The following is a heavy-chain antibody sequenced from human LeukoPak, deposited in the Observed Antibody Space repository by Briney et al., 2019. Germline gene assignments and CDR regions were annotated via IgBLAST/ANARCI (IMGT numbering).Heavy chain of an antibody. J-gene: IGHJ6*02. Sequence: GSLRLSCAASGFTFSSYAMHWVRQAPGKGLEWVAVISYDGSNKYYADSVKGRFTISRDNSKNTLYLQMNSLRAEDTAVYYCARDQAIFGVVSYYGMDVWGQGTTVTVSS. CDR2: ISYDGSNK. CDR1: GFTFSSYA. CDR3: ARDQAIFGVVSYYGMDV. V-gene: IGHV3-30-3*01. D-gene: IGHD3-3*01.